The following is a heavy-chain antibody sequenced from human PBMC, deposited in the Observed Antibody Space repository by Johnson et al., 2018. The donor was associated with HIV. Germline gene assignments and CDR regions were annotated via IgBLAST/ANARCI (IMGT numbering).Heavy chain of an antibody. Sequence: VQLVESGGGLVQPGGSLRLSCAASGFTFSSYWMSWVRQPTGKGLEWVSGLGTAGDTYYAGSLTGRFTISREDAKNSLYLQMNSLRAEDTAVSYCARPRPGIAARPIPGSGAFDIWGQGTMVTVSS. CDR2: LGTAGDT. V-gene: IGHV3-13*01. D-gene: IGHD6-6*01. CDR1: GFTFSSYW. CDR3: ARPRPGIAARPIPGSGAFDI. J-gene: IGHJ3*02.